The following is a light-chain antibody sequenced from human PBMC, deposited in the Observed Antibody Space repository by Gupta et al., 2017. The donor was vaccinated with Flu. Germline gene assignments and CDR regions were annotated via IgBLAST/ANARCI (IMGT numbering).Light chain of an antibody. Sequence: QGQTANITCSGRPLGEKDCSWYQQRPGHYPVLFMYQHSKRPSGIPERCSGSTSGDNDTLTISGAQALDDGYYDCQAWASSIRWVFGPGTKVSV. CDR3: QAWASSIRWV. V-gene: IGLV3-1*01. CDR2: QHS. CDR1: PLGEKD. J-gene: IGLJ1*01.